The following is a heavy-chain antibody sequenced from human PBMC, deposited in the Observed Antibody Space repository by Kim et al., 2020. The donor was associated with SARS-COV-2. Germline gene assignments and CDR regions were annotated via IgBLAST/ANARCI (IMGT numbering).Heavy chain of an antibody. CDR1: GFTFDDYA. Sequence: GGSLRLSCAASGFTFDDYAMHWVRQAPGKGLEWVSLISWDGGSTYYADSVKGRFTISRDNSKNSLYLQMNSLRAEDTALYYCAKDHAPVAAPPYYFDYWGQGTLVTVSS. CDR2: ISWDGGST. J-gene: IGHJ4*02. V-gene: IGHV3-43D*03. CDR3: AKDHAPVAAPPYYFDY. D-gene: IGHD2-15*01.